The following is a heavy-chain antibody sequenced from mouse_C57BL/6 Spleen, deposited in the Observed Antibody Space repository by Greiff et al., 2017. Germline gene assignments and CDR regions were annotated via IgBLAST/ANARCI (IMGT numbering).Heavy chain of an antibody. CDR2: IYPGDGDT. CDR1: GYTFSSYW. CDR3: ARSPLPGTGWYFDV. J-gene: IGHJ1*03. V-gene: IGHV1-80*01. Sequence: VQLQQSGAELVKPGASVKISCKASGYTFSSYWMNWVKQRPGKGLEWIGQIYPGDGDTNYNGKFKGKATLTADKSYSTAYMQLRSLTSEGSAVYVCARSPLPGTGWYFDVWGTGTTVTVSS. D-gene: IGHD4-1*01.